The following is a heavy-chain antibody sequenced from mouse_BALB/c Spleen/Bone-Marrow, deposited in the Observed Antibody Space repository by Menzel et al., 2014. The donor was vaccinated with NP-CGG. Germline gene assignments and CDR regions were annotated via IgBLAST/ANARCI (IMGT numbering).Heavy chain of an antibody. CDR2: IDPANGNT. Sequence: EVKVEESGAELVKPGASVKLSCTASGFNIKDTYMHWVKQRPGQGLEWIGRIDPANGNTKYDPKFQGKASITADTSSNTAYLQLSSLTSEDTAVYYCASYVYGYYFDYWGHGTTLTVSS. CDR1: GFNIKDTY. J-gene: IGHJ2*01. V-gene: IGHV14-3*02. D-gene: IGHD2-2*01. CDR3: ASYVYGYYFDY.